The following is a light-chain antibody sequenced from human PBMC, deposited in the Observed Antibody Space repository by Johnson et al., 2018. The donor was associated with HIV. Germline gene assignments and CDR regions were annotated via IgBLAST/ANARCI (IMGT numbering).Light chain of an antibody. V-gene: IGLV1-51*01. J-gene: IGLJ1*01. Sequence: QSVLTQPPSVSAAPGQKVTISCSGSSSNIGKNYVSWYQHLPGTAPKLLIYDNNKRPSGIPDRFSGSKSGTSATLGITGLQTGDEADYYCETWDSSLSVYVFGSGTKVTVL. CDR2: DNN. CDR3: ETWDSSLSVYV. CDR1: SSNIGKNY.